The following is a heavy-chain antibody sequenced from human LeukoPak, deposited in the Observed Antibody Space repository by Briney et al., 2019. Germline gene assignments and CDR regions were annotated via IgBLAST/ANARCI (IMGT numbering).Heavy chain of an antibody. CDR1: GFTFDDHG. CDR2: INWNGGST. CDR3: AKYPIAAAGRWYFQH. Sequence: GGSLRLSCAASGFTFDDHGMNWVRQAPGKGLEWVSGINWNGGSTFYADSVKGRFTIPRDNSKNTLYLQMNSLRAEDTAVYYCAKYPIAAAGRWYFQHWGQGTLVTVSS. V-gene: IGHV3-20*04. D-gene: IGHD6-13*01. J-gene: IGHJ1*01.